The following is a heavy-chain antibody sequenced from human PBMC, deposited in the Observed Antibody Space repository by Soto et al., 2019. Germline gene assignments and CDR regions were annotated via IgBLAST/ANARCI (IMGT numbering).Heavy chain of an antibody. CDR2: FYWDNDK. CDR3: AHLTITYGGVIGLDAFDI. V-gene: IGHV2-5*02. J-gene: IGHJ3*02. CDR1: GCSLSPVGVG. D-gene: IGHD3-16*02. Sequence: QITLKESAPTLVQPTQTLTLRCTFSGCSLSPVGVGVGWIRQPPGKALEWIAVFYWDNDKRYNPSLSNRISITKDLARNQVVVTMITMDPVDTGTYYCAHLTITYGGVIGLDAFDIWCQGTLVTVSS.